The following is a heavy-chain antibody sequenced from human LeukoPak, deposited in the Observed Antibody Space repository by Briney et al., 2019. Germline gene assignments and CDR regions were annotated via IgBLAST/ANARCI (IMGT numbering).Heavy chain of an antibody. Sequence: SETLTLTCTVSIDPHTVYHWRWMRQPPGKGLEWIGYIYSSETTEYNPSLKSRVTISVDTSKNQFSLRLSSVTAADTAVYYCAATKNWAYSFGSDKFSHQWGQGTLVTVSS. CDR1: IDPHTVYH. CDR2: IYSSETT. V-gene: IGHV4-4*08. CDR3: AATKNWAYSFGSDKFSHQ. D-gene: IGHD5-18*01. J-gene: IGHJ1*01.